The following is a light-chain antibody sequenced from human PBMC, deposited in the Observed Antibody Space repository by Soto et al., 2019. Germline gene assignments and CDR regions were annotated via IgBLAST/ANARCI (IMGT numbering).Light chain of an antibody. CDR1: SSNIGRNT. CDR2: RNN. J-gene: IGLJ1*01. CDR3: AAWDDSLTDYV. V-gene: IGLV1-44*01. Sequence: QSALTQAPSASETPGQRVTISCSGGSSNIGRNTVNWYQQLPGTAPKLLIYRNNRRPSGVPDRFSGSKSGTSASLAFSGLQSEDEADYYCAAWDDSLTDYVFGTGTKVTVL.